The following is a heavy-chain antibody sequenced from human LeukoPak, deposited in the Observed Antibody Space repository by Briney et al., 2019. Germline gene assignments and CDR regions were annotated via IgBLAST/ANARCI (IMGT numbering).Heavy chain of an antibody. CDR3: ARDPTGHGFYFDY. J-gene: IGHJ4*02. Sequence: SETLSLTCTVSGGSISSYYWSWIRQPPGKGLEWIGRIYTSGRTDYNPSLKSRVTMSVDTSKSDFSLNLSSVTATDTAVYHCARDPTGHGFYFDYWGQGIQVTVSS. D-gene: IGHD3-9*01. CDR1: GGSISSYY. V-gene: IGHV4-4*07. CDR2: IYTSGRT.